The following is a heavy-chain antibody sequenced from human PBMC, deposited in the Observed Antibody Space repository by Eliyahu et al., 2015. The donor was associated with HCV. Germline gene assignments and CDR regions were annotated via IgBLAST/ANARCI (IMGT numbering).Heavy chain of an antibody. V-gene: IGHV3-7*01. D-gene: IGHD3-9*01. Sequence: EVQLVESGGGLVQXGGSLRLSCAASXFTXSSYWMSGXRQAPGTGXEWVANIKQDGSEKYXVDSVKGRFTISRDNAKNSLYLQMNSLRAEDTAVYYCARDFADITTSFDIWGQGTMVTVSS. CDR2: IKQDGSEK. CDR1: XFTXSSYW. J-gene: IGHJ3*02. CDR3: ARDFADITTSFDI.